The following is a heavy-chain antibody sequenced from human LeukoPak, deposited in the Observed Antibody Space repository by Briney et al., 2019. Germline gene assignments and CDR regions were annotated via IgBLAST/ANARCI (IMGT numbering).Heavy chain of an antibody. V-gene: IGHV1-18*01. J-gene: IGHJ4*02. CDR2: ISAYNGNT. Sequence: GASVKVSCKASGGTFSSYAISWVRQAPGQGLEWMGWISAYNGNTNYAQKLQGRVTMTTDTSTSTAYMELRSLRSDDTAVYYCARADYGQLDYWGQGTLVTVSS. CDR3: ARADYGQLDY. D-gene: IGHD4-17*01. CDR1: GGTFSSYA.